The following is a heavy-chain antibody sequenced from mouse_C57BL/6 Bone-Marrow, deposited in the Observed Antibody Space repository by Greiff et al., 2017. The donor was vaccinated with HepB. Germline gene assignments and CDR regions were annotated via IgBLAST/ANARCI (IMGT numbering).Heavy chain of an antibody. V-gene: IGHV1-55*01. J-gene: IGHJ1*03. Sequence: QAQLQQPGAELVKPGASVKMSCKASGYTFTSYWITWVKQRPGQGLEWIGDIYPGSGSTNYNEKFKSKATLTVDTSSSTAYMQLSSLTSEDSAVYYCARGGSSYRWYFDVWGTGTTVTVSS. D-gene: IGHD1-1*01. CDR3: ARGGSSYRWYFDV. CDR1: GYTFTSYW. CDR2: IYPGSGST.